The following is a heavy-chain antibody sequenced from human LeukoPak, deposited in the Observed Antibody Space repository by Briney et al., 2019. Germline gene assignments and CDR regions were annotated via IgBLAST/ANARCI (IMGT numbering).Heavy chain of an antibody. CDR1: GYSISSGYY. CDR3: ARALDYGSGSYFDY. J-gene: IGHJ4*02. CDR2: IFHSGNT. Sequence: SETLSLTCTVSGYSISSGYYWGWIRQPPGKGLEWIGNIFHSGNTYYNPSLKSRVTISVDTSKNQFSLKLSSVTAADTAVYYCARALDYGSGSYFDYWGQGTLVTVSS. D-gene: IGHD3-10*01. V-gene: IGHV4-38-2*02.